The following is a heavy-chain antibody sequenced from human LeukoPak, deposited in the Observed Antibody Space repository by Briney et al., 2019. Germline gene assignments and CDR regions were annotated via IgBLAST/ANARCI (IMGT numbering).Heavy chain of an antibody. CDR1: GFTFSSYS. CDR2: ISSSSSSI. V-gene: IGHV3-21*01. CDR3: ARVGGITGTTGHFDY. D-gene: IGHD1-7*01. J-gene: IGHJ4*02. Sequence: GGSLRLSCAASGFTFSSYSMNWVRQAPGKGLEWVSSISSSSSSIYYADSVKGRFTISRDNAKNSLYLQMNSLRAEDTAVYYCARVGGITGTTGHFDYWGQGTLVTVSS.